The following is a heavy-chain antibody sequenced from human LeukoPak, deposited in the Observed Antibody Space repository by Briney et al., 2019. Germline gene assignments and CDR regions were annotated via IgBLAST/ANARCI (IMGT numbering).Heavy chain of an antibody. CDR1: GFIFSSYG. V-gene: IGHV3-33*01. CDR2: TWYDGSNK. CDR3: ARDHGDYSGKDY. J-gene: IGHJ4*02. Sequence: GRSLRLSCAASGFIFSSYGMHGVRQAPGKGLEWVAVTWYDGSNKYYADAVKGRFTISRDNSKNTLYLQMNSLRAEDTAVYFCARDHGDYSGKDYWGQGTLVTVSS. D-gene: IGHD4-17*01.